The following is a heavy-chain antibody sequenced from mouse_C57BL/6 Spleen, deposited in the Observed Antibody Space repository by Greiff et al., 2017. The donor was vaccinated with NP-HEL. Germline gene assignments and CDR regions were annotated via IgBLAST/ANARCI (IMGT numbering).Heavy chain of an antibody. CDR3: ARVTTVVEYYFDY. D-gene: IGHD1-1*01. CDR2: INPYNGGT. Sequence: VQLQQSGPVLVKPGASVKMSCKASGYTFTDYYMNWVKQSHGKSLEWIGVINPYNGGTSYNQKFKGKATLTVDKSSSTAYMELNSLTSEDSAVYYCARVTTVVEYYFDYWGQGTTLTVSS. V-gene: IGHV1-19*01. J-gene: IGHJ2*01. CDR1: GYTFTDYY.